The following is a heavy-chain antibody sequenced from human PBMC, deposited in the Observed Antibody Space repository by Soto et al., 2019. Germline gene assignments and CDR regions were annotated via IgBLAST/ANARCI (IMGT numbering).Heavy chain of an antibody. CDR2: IIPVFGTA. CDR1: GGTFSSYA. Sequence: QVQLVQSGAEVKKPGSSVKVSCKASGGTFSSYAISWVRQAPGQGLEWMGGIIPVFGTANYAQKFQGRVTITADKSTSTAYMELSSLRSEDQAVYYWARASDTAMGLYYYYGMDVWGQGTTVTVSS. J-gene: IGHJ6*02. V-gene: IGHV1-69*06. D-gene: IGHD5-18*01. CDR3: ARASDTAMGLYYYYGMDV.